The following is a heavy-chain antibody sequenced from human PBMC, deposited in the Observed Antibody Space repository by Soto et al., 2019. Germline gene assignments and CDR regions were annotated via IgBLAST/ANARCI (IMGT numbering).Heavy chain of an antibody. CDR3: AKWEVQLWLQLFDYYYYGMDV. J-gene: IGHJ6*02. CDR2: ISGSGGST. V-gene: IGHV3-23*01. Sequence: PGGSLRLSCAASGFTFSSYSMSCVRQAPGKGLEWVSAISGSGGSTYYADSVKGRFTISRDNSKNTLYLQMNSLRAEDTAVYYCAKWEVQLWLQLFDYYYYGMDVWGQGTTVTVSS. D-gene: IGHD5-18*01. CDR1: GFTFSSYS.